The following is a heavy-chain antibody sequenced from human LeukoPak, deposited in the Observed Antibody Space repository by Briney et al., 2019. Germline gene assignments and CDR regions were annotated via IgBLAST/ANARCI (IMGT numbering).Heavy chain of an antibody. CDR1: GFTFSSYA. D-gene: IGHD2-2*01. CDR2: ISGSSSTT. CDR3: AKGMEWVVVPAALDV. J-gene: IGHJ6*02. V-gene: IGHV3-23*01. Sequence: GGSLRLSCAASGFTFSSYAMSWVRLAPGKGLEWVSAISGSSSTTFYADSVKGRFTISRDNSMDTLFLQMNSLRAEDTAVYYCAKGMEWVVVPAALDVWGQGTTVTVSS.